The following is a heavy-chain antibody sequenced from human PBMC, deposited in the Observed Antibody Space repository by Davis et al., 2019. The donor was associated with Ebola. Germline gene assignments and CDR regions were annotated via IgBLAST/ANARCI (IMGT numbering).Heavy chain of an antibody. V-gene: IGHV3-48*03. Sequence: GGFLRLSCAASGFTFSSYEMNWVRQAPGKGLEWVSYISSSGSTIYYADSVKGRFTISRDNAKNSLYLQMNSLRAEDTAVYYCARDGAYCSSTSCYNLPYHYYGMDVWGQGTTVTVSS. J-gene: IGHJ6*02. CDR3: ARDGAYCSSTSCYNLPYHYYGMDV. CDR1: GFTFSSYE. CDR2: ISSSGSTI. D-gene: IGHD2-2*01.